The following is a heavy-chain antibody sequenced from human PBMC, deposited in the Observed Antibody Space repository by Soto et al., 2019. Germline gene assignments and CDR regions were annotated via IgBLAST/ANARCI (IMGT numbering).Heavy chain of an antibody. CDR3: AKSSWVTTVAMRYYFDY. Sequence: PGGSLRLSCAASGFTFSSYAMSWVRQAPGKGLEWVSAISGSGGSTYYADSVKGRLTISRDNSKNTLYLQMNSLRAEDTAVYYCAKSSWVTTVAMRYYFDYWGQGTLVTVSS. V-gene: IGHV3-23*01. CDR2: ISGSGGST. CDR1: GFTFSSYA. J-gene: IGHJ4*02. D-gene: IGHD4-17*01.